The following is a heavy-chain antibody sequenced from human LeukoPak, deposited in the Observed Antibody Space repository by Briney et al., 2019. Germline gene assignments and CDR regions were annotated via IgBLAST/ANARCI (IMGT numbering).Heavy chain of an antibody. Sequence: GGSLRLSCAASGFKLIGYSMNWVRQAPGKGLEWVSYINSSSGTIIYADSVKGRFTISRDNAKNSLYLQMNSLRAEDTAVYYCAKEGDNTGYRYFDDWGQGTLVTVSS. CDR3: AKEGDNTGYRYFDD. CDR1: GFKLIGYS. V-gene: IGHV3-48*04. CDR2: INSSSGTI. J-gene: IGHJ4*02. D-gene: IGHD3-22*01.